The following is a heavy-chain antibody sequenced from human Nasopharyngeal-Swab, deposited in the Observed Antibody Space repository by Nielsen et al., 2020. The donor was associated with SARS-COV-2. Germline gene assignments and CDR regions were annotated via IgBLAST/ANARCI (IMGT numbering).Heavy chain of an antibody. CDR2: INQDGSQK. J-gene: IGHJ3*02. D-gene: IGHD1-14*01. CDR1: GFTISRSW. Sequence: GGSLRLSCAASGFTISRSWMGWVRQAPGKGLGWVANINQDGSQKYYVDSVKGRFTISRDNAENSLYLQMDSLRADDTAVYYCARDPEYSALDIWGQGTMVTVSS. V-gene: IGHV3-7*01. CDR3: ARDPEYSALDI.